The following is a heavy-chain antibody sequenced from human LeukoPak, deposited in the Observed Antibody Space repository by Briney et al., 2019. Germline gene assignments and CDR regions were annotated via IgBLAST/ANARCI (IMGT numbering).Heavy chain of an antibody. V-gene: IGHV1-18*01. CDR1: GYTFTSYG. CDR2: ISAYNGNT. J-gene: IGHJ4*02. Sequence: ASVKVSCKASGYTFTSYGISWVRQAPGQGLEWMGWISAYNGNTNYAQKLQGRVTMTTDTSTSTAYMELRSLRSDDTAVYYCARDRIYYYDSSGYSIFDYWGQGTLVTVSS. D-gene: IGHD3-22*01. CDR3: ARDRIYYYDSSGYSIFDY.